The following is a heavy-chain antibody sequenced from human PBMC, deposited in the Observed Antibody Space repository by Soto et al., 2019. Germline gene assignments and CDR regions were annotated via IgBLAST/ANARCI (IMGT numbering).Heavy chain of an antibody. V-gene: IGHV4-4*02. CDR2: IYHSGST. D-gene: IGHD3-10*01. CDR3: ARRLWFGDPIPSVYMDV. CDR1: SGSISSSNW. Sequence: QVQLQESGPGLVKPSGTLSLTCAVSSGSISSSNWWSWFRQPPGKGLAWIGEIYHSGSTNYNPSLKSRVTIAVDKSKNQFSLKLSSVTAADTAVYYCARRLWFGDPIPSVYMDVWGKGTTVTVSS. J-gene: IGHJ6*03.